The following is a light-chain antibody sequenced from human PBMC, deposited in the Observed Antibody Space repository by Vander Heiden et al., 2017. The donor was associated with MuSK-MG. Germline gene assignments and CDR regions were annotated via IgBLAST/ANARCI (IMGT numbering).Light chain of an antibody. Sequence: DIQMTQSQSSLSASVGDRVTITCRASQDISNYLNWYQQKPGKAPKLLIYAASSLHSGVPSRFSGSGSGTDFTLTISRLQPEEFATYYCQQSDNIFRIFGGGTKVEI. J-gene: IGKJ4*01. CDR2: AAS. CDR1: QDISNY. CDR3: QQSDNIFRI. V-gene: IGKV1-39*01.